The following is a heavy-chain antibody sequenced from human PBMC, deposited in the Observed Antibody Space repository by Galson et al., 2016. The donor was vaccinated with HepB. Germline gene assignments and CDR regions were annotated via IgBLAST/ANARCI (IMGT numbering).Heavy chain of an antibody. CDR3: AKDHGYCRGGSCHFDRLA. CDR2: VSSGGDTT. CDR1: GFIFSNYH. D-gene: IGHD2-15*01. V-gene: IGHV3-23*03. J-gene: IGHJ5*02. Sequence: SLRLSCAASGFIFSNYHMNWVRQSQERGLEWVSFVSSGGDTTYYIDSVRGRFTVSRDNSKDTLYLQMDNLRAEDTATYYCAKDHGYCRGGSCHFDRLAWGLGTLVTVSS.